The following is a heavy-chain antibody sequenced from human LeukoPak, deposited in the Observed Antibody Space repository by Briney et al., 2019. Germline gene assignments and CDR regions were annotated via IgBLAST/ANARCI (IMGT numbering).Heavy chain of an antibody. CDR2: INPNSGGT. CDR1: GYTFTGYY. Sequence: ASVKGSCKASGYTFTGYYMHWVRQAPGQGLEWMGWINPNSGGTNYAQKFQGRVTMTRDTSISTAYMELSRLRSDDTAVYYCARSDPGTGVIDYWGQGTLVTVSS. D-gene: IGHD2-8*02. V-gene: IGHV1-2*02. J-gene: IGHJ4*02. CDR3: ARSDPGTGVIDY.